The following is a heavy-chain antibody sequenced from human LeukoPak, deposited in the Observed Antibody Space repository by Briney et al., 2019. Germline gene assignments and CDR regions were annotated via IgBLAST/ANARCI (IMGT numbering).Heavy chain of an antibody. CDR2: FDPEDGET. CDR1: GYTLTELS. V-gene: IGHV1-24*01. D-gene: IGHD7-27*01. J-gene: IGHJ5*02. Sequence: ASVKVSCKVSGYTLTELSMHWVRQAPGKGLEWMGGFDPEDGETIYAQKLQGRVTMTTDTSTSTAYMELTSLTSEDTAVYYCARGLGTYWGKDFLNWFDPWGQGTLVTVSS. CDR3: ARGLGTYWGKDFLNWFDP.